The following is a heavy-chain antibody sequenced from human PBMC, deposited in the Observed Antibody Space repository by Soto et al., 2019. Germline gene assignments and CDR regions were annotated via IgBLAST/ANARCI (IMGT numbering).Heavy chain of an antibody. CDR1: GSTFSSSE. D-gene: IGHD3-3*01. V-gene: IGHV3-48*03. CDR3: ASVNLRFSYGIDV. CDR2: ISKSSSVI. J-gene: IGHJ6*02. Sequence: EVQLVESGGGLVQPGGSLRLSCAASGSTFSSSEMHWVRQAPGKGLEWISYISKSSSVIYYADSVKGRFTISRDNAKNLLYLQMNSLRVEDTAVYFCASVNLRFSYGIDVWGQGTTVTVSS.